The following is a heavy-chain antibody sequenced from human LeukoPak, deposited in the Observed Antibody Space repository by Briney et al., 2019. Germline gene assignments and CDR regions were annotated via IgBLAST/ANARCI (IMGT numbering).Heavy chain of an antibody. CDR2: IYFLGNI. CDR3: ARTPRGLRRLLEWIGYFDS. CDR1: GDSISRSTYY. D-gene: IGHD3-3*01. J-gene: IGHJ4*02. Sequence: SETLSLTCTVSGDSISRSTYYWGWIRPAPGKGLEWIGTIYFLGNIYYNPSLKSRVSISVDPSKNQFSLKLSSVNAADTAIYYCARTPRGLRRLLEWIGYFDSWGQGTLVTVSS. V-gene: IGHV4-39*01.